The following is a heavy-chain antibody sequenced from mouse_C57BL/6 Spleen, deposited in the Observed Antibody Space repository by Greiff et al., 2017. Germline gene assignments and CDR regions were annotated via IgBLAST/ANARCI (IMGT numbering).Heavy chain of an antibody. J-gene: IGHJ4*01. CDR3: ANYDGSTTGAMDY. CDR1: GYSFTDYN. CDR2: IKPNYGTT. D-gene: IGHD2-3*01. Sequence: VQLKESGPELVKPGASVKISCKASGYSFTDYNMNWVKQSNGKSLEWIGVIKPNYGTTSYNQKFKGKATLTVDQSSSTAYMQLNSLTSEDSAVYYCANYDGSTTGAMDYWGQGTSVTVSS. V-gene: IGHV1-39*01.